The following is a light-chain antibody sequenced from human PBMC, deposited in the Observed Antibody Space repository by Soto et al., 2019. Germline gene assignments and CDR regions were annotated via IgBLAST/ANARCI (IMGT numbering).Light chain of an antibody. CDR3: SSYTTIKTGI. CDR2: DVT. V-gene: IGLV2-14*01. CDR1: SSDVGAYNY. Sequence: QSALAQPASVSGSPGQSITISCTGTSSDVGAYNYVSWYHQHHPGKAPELIIYDVTDLPSGVSTRFSGSKSGNTASLTISGLQADDEGDYYCSSYTTIKTGIFGGGTKVTVL. J-gene: IGLJ2*01.